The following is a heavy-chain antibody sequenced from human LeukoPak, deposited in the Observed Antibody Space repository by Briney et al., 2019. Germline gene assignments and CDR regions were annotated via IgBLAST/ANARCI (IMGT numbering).Heavy chain of an antibody. D-gene: IGHD3-16*01. V-gene: IGHV3-74*01. CDR3: ARDHLYFDSEDYLV. CDR2: IRSDGSST. Sequence: GGPVTLPCTPRAPQYDLRGFWMPSVRQTRGEAVMWVSRIRSDGSSTHYANSGKTRFTISMKNHNSTVYLQGNSLTVEDTDVYYCARDHLYFDSEDYLVWGQGTLVTVSS. CDR1: QYDLRGFW. J-gene: IGHJ4*02.